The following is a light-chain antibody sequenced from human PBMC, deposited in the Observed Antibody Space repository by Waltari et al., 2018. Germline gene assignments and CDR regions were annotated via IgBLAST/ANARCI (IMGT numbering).Light chain of an antibody. J-gene: IGKJ4*01. CDR1: PSVSSY. CDR3: QQRSNWPPRIT. V-gene: IGKV3-11*01. CDR2: DAS. Sequence: EIVLTQSPATLSLSPGERATLSCRASPSVSSYLDWYQQKPGQAPRLLIYDASNRATGIPARFSGSGSGTDFTLTISSLEPEDFAVYYCQQRSNWPPRITFGGGTKVEIK.